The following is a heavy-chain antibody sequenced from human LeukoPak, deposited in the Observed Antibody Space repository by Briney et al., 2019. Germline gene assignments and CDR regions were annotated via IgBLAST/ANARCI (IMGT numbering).Heavy chain of an antibody. V-gene: IGHV1-69*05. CDR3: ARSDYWDATSWYWFDL. CDR2: IIPKFDTS. Sequence: SVKVSCKASGGTFRSYAVSWVRQAPGQGLEWMGGIIPKFDTSKYAQNFQGRVSITTDESTGTTYMELSSLRSEDTAVYYCARSDYWDATSWYWFDLWGQGTLITLSA. CDR1: GGTFRSYA. D-gene: IGHD3-3*01. J-gene: IGHJ5*02.